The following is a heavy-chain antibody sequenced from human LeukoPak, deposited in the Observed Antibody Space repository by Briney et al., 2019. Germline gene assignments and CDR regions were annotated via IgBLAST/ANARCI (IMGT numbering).Heavy chain of an antibody. D-gene: IGHD3-16*01. Sequence: ASVKVSCKASGYTFTSYAMNWVRQAPGQGLEWMGWIHPNSGVTNYAQKSQGRVTMTRDTSISTAYMELGRLTSDDTAIYYCARLINGGRAFDYWGQGTLVTVSS. J-gene: IGHJ4*02. CDR1: GYTFTSYA. CDR2: IHPNSGVT. V-gene: IGHV1-2*02. CDR3: ARLINGGRAFDY.